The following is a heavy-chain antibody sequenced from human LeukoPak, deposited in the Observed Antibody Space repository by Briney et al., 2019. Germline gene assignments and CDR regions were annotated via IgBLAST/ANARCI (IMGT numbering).Heavy chain of an antibody. J-gene: IGHJ5*02. D-gene: IGHD6-6*01. Sequence: GGSLRVSCAASGFTFSSYSMNWVRQAQGKGLEWVSSISSSSSYIYYADSVKGRFTTSRDNAKNSLYLQMNSLRAEDTAVYYCARDYDSSCWFDPWGQGTLVTVSS. V-gene: IGHV3-21*01. CDR1: GFTFSSYS. CDR2: ISSSSSYI. CDR3: ARDYDSSCWFDP.